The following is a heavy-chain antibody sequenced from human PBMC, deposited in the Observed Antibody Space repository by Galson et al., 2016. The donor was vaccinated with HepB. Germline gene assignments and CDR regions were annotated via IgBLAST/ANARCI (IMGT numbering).Heavy chain of an antibody. CDR3: ARDVPSDSWGAFDI. D-gene: IGHD3-16*01. CDR1: GFTFRDYW. Sequence: SLRLSCAASGFTFRDYWMNWVRQAPGKGLEWVAIIKHDGKEKHYAASVTGRFTISRDNGDNSLYLQMHGLRVEDTAVYYCARDVPSDSWGAFDIWGQGTMVTVSS. CDR2: IKHDGKEK. J-gene: IGHJ3*02. V-gene: IGHV3-7*03.